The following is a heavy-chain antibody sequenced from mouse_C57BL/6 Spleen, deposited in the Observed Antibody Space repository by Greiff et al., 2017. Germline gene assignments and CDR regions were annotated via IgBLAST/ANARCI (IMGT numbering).Heavy chain of an antibody. CDR2: IDPEDGDT. V-gene: IGHV14-2*01. J-gene: IGHJ4*01. CDR3: ARGSSSVGAMDY. D-gene: IGHD1-1*01. CDR1: GFNINDYY. Sequence: EVQLQQSGAELVKPGASVKLSCTASGFNINDYYMHWVKQRTEQGLEWIGRIDPEDGDTKYATKFQGKATITADKSSNTAYLQLSSLTSEDTAVYYCARGSSSVGAMDYWGQGTSVTVSS.